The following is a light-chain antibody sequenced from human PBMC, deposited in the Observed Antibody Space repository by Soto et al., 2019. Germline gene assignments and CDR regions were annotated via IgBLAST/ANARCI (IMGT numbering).Light chain of an antibody. CDR2: DDS. CDR3: QVWDGSSDHYV. Sequence: SYELTQPPSVSVAPGQTARITCGGDNIGSDSVHWYQQKPGQAPLLVVYDDSDRPSGIPERFSGFSYGNTATVTISRVEAGDEADYYCQVWDGSSDHYVFGTGTKVTVL. CDR1: NIGSDS. J-gene: IGLJ1*01. V-gene: IGLV3-21*02.